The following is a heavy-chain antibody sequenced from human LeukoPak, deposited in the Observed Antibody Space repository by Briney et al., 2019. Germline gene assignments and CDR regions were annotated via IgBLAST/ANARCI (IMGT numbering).Heavy chain of an antibody. Sequence: HPGRSLRLSCAASGFTFSSYPMSWVRQAPGKGLEWVSAISGSGGKTYYADSVKGRFTISRDNSKNTLYLQMNSLRAEDTAVYYCARGVAGIHWFDPWGQGTLVTVSS. J-gene: IGHJ5*02. D-gene: IGHD6-19*01. CDR3: ARGVAGIHWFDP. CDR2: ISGSGGKT. CDR1: GFTFSSYP. V-gene: IGHV3-23*01.